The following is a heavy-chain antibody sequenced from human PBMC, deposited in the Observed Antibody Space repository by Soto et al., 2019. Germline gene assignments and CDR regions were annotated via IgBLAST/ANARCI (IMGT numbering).Heavy chain of an antibody. D-gene: IGHD3-16*01. J-gene: IGHJ4*02. CDR3: VTDGGR. Sequence: EVQLVESGGGLAKPGGSLRLSCAASGFTFNNAWMNWVRQAPEKGLEWVARVKSKTDGGTTDYIEPVKGRFTISRDDSKNTLYLQMNSLNTEDTAVYYCVTDGGRWGQGTLVTVSS. CDR2: VKSKTDGGTT. V-gene: IGHV3-15*07. CDR1: GFTFNNAW.